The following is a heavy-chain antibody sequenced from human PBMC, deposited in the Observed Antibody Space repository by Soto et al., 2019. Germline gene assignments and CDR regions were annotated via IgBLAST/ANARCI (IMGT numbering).Heavy chain of an antibody. Sequence: GGSLRLSCAASGFTFSSYGMNWVRQAPGKGLEWVSTISSNSAYIYYTDALRGRFTISRDNAKNSLHLQMNSLRAEDTAVYYCTRDASRDSSARGWFDPWGPGTLVTVSS. CDR1: GFTFSSYG. V-gene: IGHV3-21*01. D-gene: IGHD6-13*01. J-gene: IGHJ5*02. CDR2: ISSNSAYI. CDR3: TRDASRDSSARGWFDP.